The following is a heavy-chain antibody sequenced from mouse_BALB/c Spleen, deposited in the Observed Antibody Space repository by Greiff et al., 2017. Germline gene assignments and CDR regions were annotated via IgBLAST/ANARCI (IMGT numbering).Heavy chain of an antibody. J-gene: IGHJ4*01. Sequence: QVQLQQSGPQLVRPGASVKISCKASGYSFTSYWMHWVKQRPGQGLEWIGMIDPSDSETRLNQKFKDKATLTVDKSSSTAYMQLSSPTSEDSAVYYCAKWLLREGAMDYWGQGTSVTVSS. CDR1: GYSFTSYW. D-gene: IGHD2-3*01. CDR3: AKWLLREGAMDY. CDR2: IDPSDSET. V-gene: IGHV1-74*01.